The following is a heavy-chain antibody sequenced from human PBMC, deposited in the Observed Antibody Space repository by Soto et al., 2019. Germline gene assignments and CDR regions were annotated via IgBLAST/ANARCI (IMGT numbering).Heavy chain of an antibody. V-gene: IGHV3-30*18. D-gene: IGHD2-2*01. Sequence: PGGSLRLSCAASGFTFSSYGMHWVRQAPGKGLEWVAVISYDGSNKYYADSVKGRFTISRDNSKNTLYLQMNSLRAEDTAVYYCAKDSPSSTTIDYWGQGTLVTVSS. CDR1: GFTFSSYG. CDR2: ISYDGSNK. CDR3: AKDSPSSTTIDY. J-gene: IGHJ4*02.